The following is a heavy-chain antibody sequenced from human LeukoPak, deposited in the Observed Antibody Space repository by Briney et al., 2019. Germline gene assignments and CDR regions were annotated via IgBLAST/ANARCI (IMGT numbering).Heavy chain of an antibody. J-gene: IGHJ4*02. Sequence: GASLQISCQGSGYIFTSYWIAWVRQLPGKGLEWMGIIYPGDSDTRYSPSFQGRVIISADKSIYTAYLQWSSLKASDTAMYYCAKLYYYDSSGWGSFDYWGQGTLVTVSS. CDR3: AKLYYYDSSGWGSFDY. CDR1: GYIFTSYW. CDR2: IYPGDSDT. V-gene: IGHV5-51*01. D-gene: IGHD3-22*01.